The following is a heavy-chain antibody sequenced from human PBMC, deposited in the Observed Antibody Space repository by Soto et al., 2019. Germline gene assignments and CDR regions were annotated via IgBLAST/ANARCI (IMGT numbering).Heavy chain of an antibody. D-gene: IGHD2-8*01. CDR1: GFTFSSYY. J-gene: IGHJ4*02. V-gene: IGHV3-7*04. Sequence: DVQLVESGGGLVQPGGSLRLSCAASGFTFSSYYMSWVRQVPGKGLEWVANIKQDGSETNYLGSVTGRFTISRDNTKSSLSLEMNSLRAEDTALYYCVRNWGCLTKDWGQGALVT. CDR2: IKQDGSET. CDR3: VRNWGCLTKD.